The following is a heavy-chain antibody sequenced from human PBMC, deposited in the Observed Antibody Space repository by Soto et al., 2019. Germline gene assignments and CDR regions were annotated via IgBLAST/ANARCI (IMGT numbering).Heavy chain of an antibody. CDR2: IFHSGIT. V-gene: IGHV4-59*01. CDR1: GGSFSNDY. Sequence: PSETLSLTCSISGGSFSNDYWTWIRQSQGMGLEWIGYIFHSGITDYNPSVKSRVTISIDKSRNLFSLTLTSVTAADTAVYYCARDRYFYDSRGYYRTLDSWGQGTRVTVS. CDR3: ARDRYFYDSRGYYRTLDS. J-gene: IGHJ5*01. D-gene: IGHD3-22*01.